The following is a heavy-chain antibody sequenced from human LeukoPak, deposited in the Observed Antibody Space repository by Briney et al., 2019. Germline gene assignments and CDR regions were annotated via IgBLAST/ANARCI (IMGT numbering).Heavy chain of an antibody. CDR2: IYYSGST. J-gene: IGHJ6*03. V-gene: IGHV4-59*12. CDR1: GGSISSYY. Sequence: SETLSLTCTVSGGSISSYYWSWIRQPPGKGLEWIGYIYYSGSTNYNPSLKSRVTISVDTSKNQFSLKLSSVTAADTAVYYCARRITMVRGVMRGHYMDVWGKGTTVTISS. CDR3: ARRITMVRGVMRGHYMDV. D-gene: IGHD3-10*01.